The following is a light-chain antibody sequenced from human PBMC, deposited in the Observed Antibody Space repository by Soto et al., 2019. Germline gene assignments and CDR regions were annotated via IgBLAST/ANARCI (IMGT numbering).Light chain of an antibody. CDR3: QQYNSYWA. V-gene: IGKV3-15*01. CDR2: GAS. CDR1: ESVGSN. Sequence: EIVMTQSPATLSVSPGERATLSCRASESVGSNLAWYQQKPGQAPRLLIHGASKRATGIPARFSGSGSGTEFTLTISSLQSEDFAVYYCQQYNSYWAFGQGTKVEI. J-gene: IGKJ1*01.